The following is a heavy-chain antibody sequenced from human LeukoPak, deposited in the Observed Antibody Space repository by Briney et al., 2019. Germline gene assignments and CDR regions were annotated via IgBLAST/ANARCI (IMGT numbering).Heavy chain of an antibody. D-gene: IGHD6-6*01. CDR1: GYTFTTSW. Sequence: GESLKISCQGSGYTFTTSWIAWLRQKPGKGLEWMGLIFPGDSDTRYSPSFQGQVSISADKSISTAYLQWSSLKASDTAVYYCGRLQGISSSPFDYWGQGTLVTVSS. CDR2: IFPGDSDT. CDR3: GRLQGISSSPFDY. J-gene: IGHJ4*02. V-gene: IGHV5-51*01.